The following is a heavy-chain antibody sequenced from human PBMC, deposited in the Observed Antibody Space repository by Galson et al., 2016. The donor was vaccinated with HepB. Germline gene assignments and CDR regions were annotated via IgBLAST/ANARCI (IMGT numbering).Heavy chain of an antibody. D-gene: IGHD2-21*01. J-gene: IGHJ4*02. CDR3: VRSPCGGECFTDF. Sequence: ETLSLTCTVSGTSIRSSPYYWGLIRQTPGKGLEWIGSIYCSGSTYYSPSLRSRVTISLDTSKNQFSLKLTSVTAADTGVYYCVRSPCGGECFTDFWGQGTLVTVSS. CDR1: GTSIRSSPYY. CDR2: IYCSGST. V-gene: IGHV4-39*01.